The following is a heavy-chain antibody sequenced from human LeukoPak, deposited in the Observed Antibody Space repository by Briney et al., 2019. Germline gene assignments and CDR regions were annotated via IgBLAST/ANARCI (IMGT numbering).Heavy chain of an antibody. CDR1: GFTVSSDY. J-gene: IGHJ4*02. CDR3: ARSSQVWSPYYFDY. CDR2: LYSGGST. Sequence: PGGSLRLSCAASGFTVSSDYMSWVRQAPGKGLEGVSFLYSGGSTYYADSVKGRFIISRDNSKNTLYLQMNSLRAEDTAVYYCARSSQVWSPYYFDYWGQGTLVTVSS. D-gene: IGHD3-10*01. V-gene: IGHV3-66*01.